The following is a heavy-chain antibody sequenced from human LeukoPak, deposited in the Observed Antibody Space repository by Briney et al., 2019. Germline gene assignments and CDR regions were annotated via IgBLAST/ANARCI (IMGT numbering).Heavy chain of an antibody. CDR3: AREVLSSSCYDY. J-gene: IGHJ4*02. V-gene: IGHV4-59*01. Sequence: SETLSLTCTVSGGSISSYYWSWIRQPPRKGLEWIGYIYYSGSTNYNPSLKSRVTISVDTSKNQCSLKLSSVTAADTAVYYCAREVLSSSCYDYWGQGTLVTVSS. CDR2: IYYSGST. D-gene: IGHD6-13*01. CDR1: GGSISSYY.